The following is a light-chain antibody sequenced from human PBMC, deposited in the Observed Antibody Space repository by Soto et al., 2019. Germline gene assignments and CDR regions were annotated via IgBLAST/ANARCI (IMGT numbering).Light chain of an antibody. CDR1: SRHVISYQY. Sequence: QSVLTQPPSASGSPGQTVAISYTATSRHVISYQYVPCSPQHPRNTLKRLMYAVNWRPSGVPARFTCSKSGNAASLPVSGLQAEDDADYYCSSYAGSSNVFGTGTKATVL. V-gene: IGLV2-8*01. J-gene: IGLJ1*01. CDR2: AVN. CDR3: SSYAGSSNV.